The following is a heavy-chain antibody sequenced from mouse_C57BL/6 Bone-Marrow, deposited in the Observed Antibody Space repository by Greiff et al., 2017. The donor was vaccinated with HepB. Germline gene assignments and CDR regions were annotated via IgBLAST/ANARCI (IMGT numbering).Heavy chain of an antibody. CDR1: GYTFTSYG. V-gene: IGHV1-81*01. CDR3: ARDGDYDEEN. CDR2: IYPRSGNT. D-gene: IGHD2-4*01. Sequence: QVTLKVSGAELARPGASVKLSCKASGYTFTSYGISWVKQRTGQGLEWIGEIYPRSGNTYYNEKFKGKATLTADKSSSTAYMELRSLTSEDSAVYFCARDGDYDEENWGQGTSVTVSS. J-gene: IGHJ4*01.